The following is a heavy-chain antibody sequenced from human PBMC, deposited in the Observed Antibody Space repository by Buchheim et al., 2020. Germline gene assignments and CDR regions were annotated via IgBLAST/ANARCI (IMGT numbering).Heavy chain of an antibody. D-gene: IGHD5-18*01. CDR1: GGSISSGSYY. CDR2: IYTSGST. CDR3: ARGGYSYGYGARYFDY. Sequence: QVQLQESGPGLVKPSQTLSLTCTVSGGSISSGSYYWSWIRKPAGKGLEWIGRIYTSGSTNYNPSLKSRVTISVDTSKKQFSLKLSSVTAADTAVYYCARGGYSYGYGARYFDYWGQGTL. V-gene: IGHV4-61*02. J-gene: IGHJ4*02.